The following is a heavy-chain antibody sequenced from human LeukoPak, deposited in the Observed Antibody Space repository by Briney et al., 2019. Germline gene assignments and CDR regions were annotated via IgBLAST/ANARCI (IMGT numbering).Heavy chain of an antibody. CDR3: AELGITMIGGV. V-gene: IGHV3-21*01. J-gene: IGHJ6*04. CDR2: ISSSSSYI. CDR1: KFTFSSYS. Sequence: GGSLRLSCAASKFTFSSYSMNWVRQAPGKGLEWVSSISSSSSYIYYADSVKGRFTISRDNAKNSLYLQMNSLRAEDTAVYYCAELGITMIGGVWGKGTTVTISS. D-gene: IGHD3-10*02.